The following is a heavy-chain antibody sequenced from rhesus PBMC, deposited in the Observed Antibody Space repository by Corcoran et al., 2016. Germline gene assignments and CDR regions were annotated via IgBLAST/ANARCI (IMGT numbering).Heavy chain of an antibody. CDR1: GGSITGYY. Sequence: QVKLQQWGEGLVKPSETLSLTCAVYGGSITGYYWSWIRQPPGKGREWIGNIDGNSATTNYNPSLKDRFTISKDTSKNHFSLKLSSVTAADTAVYYCARDICTSTTCYVSYDVWGPGVLVTVSS. D-gene: IGHD2-2*01. V-gene: IGHV4-73*01. CDR2: IDGNSATT. CDR3: ARDICTSTTCYVSYDV. J-gene: IGHJ5-1*01.